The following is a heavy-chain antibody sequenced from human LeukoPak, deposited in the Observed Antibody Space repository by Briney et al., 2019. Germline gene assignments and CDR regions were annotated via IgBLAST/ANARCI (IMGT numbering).Heavy chain of an antibody. D-gene: IGHD2-2*01. CDR3: ARRTVVVPAALDY. CDR2: INHSGST. J-gene: IGHJ4*02. Sequence: PSETLSLTCAVYGGSFRGYYWSWIRQPPGKGLEWIGEINHSGSTNYNPSLKSRVAISVDTSKNQFSLKLSSVTAADTAVYYCARRTVVVPAALDYWGQGTLVTVSS. V-gene: IGHV4-34*01. CDR1: GGSFRGYY.